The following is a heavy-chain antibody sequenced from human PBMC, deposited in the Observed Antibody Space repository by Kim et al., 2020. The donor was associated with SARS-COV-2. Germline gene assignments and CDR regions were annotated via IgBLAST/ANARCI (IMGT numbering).Heavy chain of an antibody. CDR1: GFTFSSYA. D-gene: IGHD1-26*01. J-gene: IGHJ4*02. Sequence: GGSLRLSCAASGFTFSSYAMHWVRQAPGKGLEWVAVISYDGSNKYYADSVKGRFTISRDNYKNTLYLQMNSLRAEDTAVYYCARADSGSYFGGVDYWGQGTLVTVSS. CDR2: ISYDGSNK. CDR3: ARADSGSYFGGVDY. V-gene: IGHV3-30*04.